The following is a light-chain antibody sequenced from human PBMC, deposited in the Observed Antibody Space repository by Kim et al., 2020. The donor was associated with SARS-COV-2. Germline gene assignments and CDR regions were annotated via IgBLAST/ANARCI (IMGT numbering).Light chain of an antibody. CDR1: QSVNSRY. CDR2: GTS. J-gene: IGKJ2*01. CDR3: QQYGTLPYT. V-gene: IGKV3-20*01. Sequence: LSTGERATLSCRASQSVNSRYLAWYQVKPGQAPRLLIFGTSNWATGVPDRFSGSGSGTDFTLTISSLEPEDFAVYYCQQYGTLPYTFGQGTKLEIK.